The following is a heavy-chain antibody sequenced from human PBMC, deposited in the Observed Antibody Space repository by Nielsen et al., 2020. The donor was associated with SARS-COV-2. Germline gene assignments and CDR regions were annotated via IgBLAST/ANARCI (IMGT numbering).Heavy chain of an antibody. CDR3: ATAKGDDYYGWGGGWFDP. Sequence: WVRQAPGQGLEWMGRINPNSGGTNYAQKFQGRVTMTRDTSISTAYMELSRLRSDDTAVYYCATAKGDDYYGWGGGWFDPWGQGTLVTVSS. V-gene: IGHV1-2*06. CDR2: INPNSGGT. J-gene: IGHJ5*02. D-gene: IGHD3-10*01.